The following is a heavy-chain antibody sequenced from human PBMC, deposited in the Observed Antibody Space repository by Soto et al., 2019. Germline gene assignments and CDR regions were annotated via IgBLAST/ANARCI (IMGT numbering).Heavy chain of an antibody. CDR3: ARVDSRLRYFDWSDWRGSWFDP. J-gene: IGHJ5*02. V-gene: IGHV4-34*01. Sequence: NPSETLSLTCTVSGGSISGGGYYWSWIRQPPGKGLEWIGEINHSGSTNYNPSLKSRVTISVDTSKNQFSLKLSSVTAADTAVYYCARVDSRLRYFDWSDWRGSWFDPWGQGTLVTVSS. D-gene: IGHD3-9*01. CDR1: GGSISGGGYY. CDR2: INHSGST.